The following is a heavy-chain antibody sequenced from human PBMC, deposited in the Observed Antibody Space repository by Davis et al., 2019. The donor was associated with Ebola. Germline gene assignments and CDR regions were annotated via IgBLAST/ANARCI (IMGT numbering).Heavy chain of an antibody. V-gene: IGHV3-23*01. CDR1: GFTFGDYA. J-gene: IGHJ6*02. CDR3: AGSYSSSWYRIYYYYGMDV. D-gene: IGHD6-13*01. Sequence: GGSLRLSCTASGFTFGDYAMSWVRQAPGKGLEWVSAISGSGGSTYYADSVKGRFTISRDNSKNTLYLQMNSLRAEDTAVYYCAGSYSSSWYRIYYYYGMDVWGQGTTVTVSS. CDR2: ISGSGGST.